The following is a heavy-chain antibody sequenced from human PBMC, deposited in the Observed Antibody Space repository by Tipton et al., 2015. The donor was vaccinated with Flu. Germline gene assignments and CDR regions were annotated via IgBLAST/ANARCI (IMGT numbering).Heavy chain of an antibody. CDR3: ARDPLGLYYFDY. CDR1: GFAVSRNY. Sequence: SLRLSCAASGFAVSRNYMTWVRHVPGKGLEWVAFIYSGGSTFHADSVKGRFIISRDSSKNTLYLQMNSLRVEDTAVYYCARDPLGLYYFDYWGQGTQVTVSS. J-gene: IGHJ4*02. CDR2: IYSGGST. V-gene: IGHV3-53*01. D-gene: IGHD3-22*01.